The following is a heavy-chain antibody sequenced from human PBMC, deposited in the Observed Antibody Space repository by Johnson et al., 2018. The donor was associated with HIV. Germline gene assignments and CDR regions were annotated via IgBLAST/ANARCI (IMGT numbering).Heavy chain of an antibody. Sequence: QMQLVESGGGLAKPAWSPRLSCAASQFTFSSYYMSWIRQAPGKGLEWVSYISSSGSTIYYADSVKGRFTISRDNAKNSLYLQMNSLRAEDTAVYYCARDLVYGGNFRAFDIWGQGTMVTVSS. D-gene: IGHD4-23*01. CDR2: ISSSGSTI. CDR3: ARDLVYGGNFRAFDI. CDR1: QFTFSSYY. J-gene: IGHJ3*02. V-gene: IGHV3-11*04.